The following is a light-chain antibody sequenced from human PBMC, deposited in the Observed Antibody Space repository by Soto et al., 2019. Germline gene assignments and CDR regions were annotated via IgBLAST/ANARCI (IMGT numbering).Light chain of an antibody. J-gene: IGKJ4*01. CDR1: QSISSY. CDR3: QQSYSTPLT. Sequence: DIHLTQSQSFLSASVGDRVTMTSRASQSISSYLNWYQQKPGEAPKLLIYAASSLQSGVPSRFSGSGSGTDFTLTISSLQPEDFATYYCQQSYSTPLTFGGGTKVDIK. CDR2: AAS. V-gene: IGKV1-39*01.